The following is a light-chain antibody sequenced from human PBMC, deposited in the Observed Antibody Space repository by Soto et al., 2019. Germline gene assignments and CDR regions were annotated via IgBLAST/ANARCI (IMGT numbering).Light chain of an antibody. J-gene: IGKJ5*01. Sequence: EIVMTQSPATLSVSPGETATLSCRASQSVSSSLAWYQQTPGRAPRLLIYVASTRATGIPTRFSGSGSGTEFTLTISSLQSEDFAVYYCQQYGSSLTFGQGTRLEIK. CDR3: QQYGSSLT. V-gene: IGKV3-15*01. CDR2: VAS. CDR1: QSVSSS.